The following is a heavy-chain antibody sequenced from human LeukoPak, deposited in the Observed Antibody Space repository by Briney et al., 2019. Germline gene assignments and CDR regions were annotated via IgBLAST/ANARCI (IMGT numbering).Heavy chain of an antibody. Sequence: GGSLRLSCAASGFTFSSYAMSWVRQAPGKGLEWVANIKQDGSEKYYVDSVKGRFTISRDSSKNTLYLQMNSLRAEDTAVYYCAKDSDWFFDYWGQGTLVTVSS. CDR3: AKDSDWFFDY. J-gene: IGHJ4*02. V-gene: IGHV3-7*01. CDR1: GFTFSSYA. D-gene: IGHD3-9*01. CDR2: IKQDGSEK.